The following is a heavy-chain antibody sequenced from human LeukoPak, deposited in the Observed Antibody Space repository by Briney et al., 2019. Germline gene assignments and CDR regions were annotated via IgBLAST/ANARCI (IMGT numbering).Heavy chain of an antibody. D-gene: IGHD3-9*01. CDR3: AKDRLRGRYFDWLLY. J-gene: IGHJ4*02. CDR2: ISGSGGST. V-gene: IGHV3-23*01. Sequence: GGSLRLSCAASGFTFSSYAMSWVRQAPGKGLEWVSAISGSGGSTYYADSVKGRFTISRDNSKNTLCLQMNSLRAEDTAVYYCAKDRLRGRYFDWLLYWGQGTLVTVSS. CDR1: GFTFSSYA.